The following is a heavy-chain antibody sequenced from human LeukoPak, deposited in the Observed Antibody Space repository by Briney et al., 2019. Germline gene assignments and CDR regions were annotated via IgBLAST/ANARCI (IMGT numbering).Heavy chain of an antibody. CDR1: GFTFSSYW. Sequence: GGSLRLSCAASGFTFSSYWMNWVRQAPGKGLVWVSRIASDGSSTTYADSVKGRFSISRDNAKNTLYLQMNSLRAEDTAVYYCAKDHRDSGNYYYYYGLDVWGQGTMVTVSS. D-gene: IGHD1-26*01. J-gene: IGHJ6*02. CDR2: IASDGSST. CDR3: AKDHRDSGNYYYYYGLDV. V-gene: IGHV3-74*01.